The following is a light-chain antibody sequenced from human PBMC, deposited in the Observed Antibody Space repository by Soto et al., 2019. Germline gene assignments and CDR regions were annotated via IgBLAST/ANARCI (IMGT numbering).Light chain of an antibody. CDR1: QTIISW. J-gene: IGKJ1*01. CDR2: KAS. Sequence: DIQMTKSPSTLSGSVGDRVTITCRASQTIISWLAWYQQKTGKATKLLISKASSLESGVPSRFSGSGSGTEFTLTISSLQPDDSATYYGQQSNRYRASAQATKVDI. CDR3: QQSNRYRA. V-gene: IGKV1-5*03.